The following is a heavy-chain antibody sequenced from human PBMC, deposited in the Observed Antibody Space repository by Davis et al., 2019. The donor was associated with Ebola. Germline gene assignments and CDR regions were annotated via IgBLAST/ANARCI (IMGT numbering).Heavy chain of an antibody. V-gene: IGHV3-7*03. CDR3: ARVMGVVVVPAAFDP. Sequence: GESLKISCAASGFTFSSYWMSWVRQAPGKGLEWVANIKQDGSGKYYVDSVKGRFTISRDNAKNSLYLQMNSLRAEDTAVYYCARVMGVVVVPAAFDPWGQGTLVTVSS. D-gene: IGHD2-2*01. CDR1: GFTFSSYW. CDR2: IKQDGSGK. J-gene: IGHJ5*02.